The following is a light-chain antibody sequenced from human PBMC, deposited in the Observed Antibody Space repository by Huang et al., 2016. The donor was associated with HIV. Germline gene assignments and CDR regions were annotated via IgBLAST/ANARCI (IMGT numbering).Light chain of an antibody. V-gene: IGKV1-39*01. CDR2: AAI. CDR1: QNISRY. J-gene: IGKJ2*01. Sequence: DIQMTQSPSSLSAFIGDRVIISCRASQNISRYLNWYQQKPGKAPKILIYAAISLQGGVPSTFSGSGSGTDFTLTITNLQPEDSATYYCQQSDRTPRTFGQGTKLEIK. CDR3: QQSDRTPRT.